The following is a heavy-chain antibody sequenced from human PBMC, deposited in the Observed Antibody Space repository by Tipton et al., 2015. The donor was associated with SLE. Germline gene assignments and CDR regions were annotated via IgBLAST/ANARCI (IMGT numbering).Heavy chain of an antibody. CDR2: ISWNSGSI. Sequence: RSLRLSCAASGFTFDDYAMHWVRQAPGKGLEWVSGISWNSGSIGYADSVKGRFTISRDNAKNQFSLSLTSVTAADTAVYYCASSGARRFEFWSGPEVDSWGQGTLVTVSS. J-gene: IGHJ4*02. D-gene: IGHD3-3*01. CDR3: ASSGARRFEFWSGPEVDS. V-gene: IGHV3-9*01. CDR1: GFTFDDYA.